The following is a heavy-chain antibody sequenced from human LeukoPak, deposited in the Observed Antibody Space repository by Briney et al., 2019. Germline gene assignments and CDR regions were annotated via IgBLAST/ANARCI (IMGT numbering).Heavy chain of an antibody. J-gene: IGHJ3*02. CDR3: ARRVPSYYGAFDI. V-gene: IGHV1-18*01. D-gene: IGHD3-10*01. Sequence: ASVKVSCKASGYTFTSYGISWVRQAPGQGLEWMGSISAYAQKLQGRVTMTTDTSTSTAYMELRSLRSDDTAVYYCARRVPSYYGAFDIWGQGTMVTVSS. CDR2: ISA. CDR1: GYTFTSYG.